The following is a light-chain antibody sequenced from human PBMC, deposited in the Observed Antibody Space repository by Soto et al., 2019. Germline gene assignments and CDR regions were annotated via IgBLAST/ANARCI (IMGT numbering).Light chain of an antibody. Sequence: QSALTQPASVSGSPGQSITFSCTGTSSTVGSYKLVSWFQHHPGKAPRLIIYEGNKRPSGVSTRFSGSEPGNTASLTISGLQAEDEADYYCCTTAAGSTYVFGTGNKLTVL. CDR3: CTTAAGSTYV. CDR2: EGN. J-gene: IGLJ1*01. CDR1: SSTVGSYKL. V-gene: IGLV2-23*01.